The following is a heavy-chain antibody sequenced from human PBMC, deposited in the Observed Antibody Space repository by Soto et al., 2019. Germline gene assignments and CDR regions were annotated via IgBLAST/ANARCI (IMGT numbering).Heavy chain of an antibody. CDR2: INGYNGNT. CDR1: GYTFTNYG. V-gene: IGHV1-18*01. D-gene: IGHD4-17*01. J-gene: IGHJ4*02. CDR3: ARDMGVNDNGDYVDY. Sequence: QGHLVQSGAEVKKPGASVTVSCKASGYTFTNYGISWVRQAPGQGPEWMGWINGYNGNTKYAPKFQGRVTLTSDTSTSSYNIQLRSLRSADTTVYYCARDMGVNDNGDYVDYWGQGNLVTVPS.